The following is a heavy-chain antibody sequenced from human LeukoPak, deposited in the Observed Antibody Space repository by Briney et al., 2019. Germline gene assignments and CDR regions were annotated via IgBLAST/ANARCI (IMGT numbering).Heavy chain of an antibody. Sequence: GESLKISCKGSGYSFTSYWIGWVRQMPGKGLEWMGIIYPGDSDTRYSPSFQGQVTISADKSISTAYLQWSSLEASDTAMYYCARPDVRGAVAVAGAFDIWGQGTMVTVSS. CDR1: GYSFTSYW. J-gene: IGHJ3*02. V-gene: IGHV5-51*01. D-gene: IGHD6-19*01. CDR3: ARPDVRGAVAVAGAFDI. CDR2: IYPGDSDT.